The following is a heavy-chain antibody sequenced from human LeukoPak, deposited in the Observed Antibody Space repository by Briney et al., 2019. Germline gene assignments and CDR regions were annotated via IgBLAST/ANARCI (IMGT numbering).Heavy chain of an antibody. D-gene: IGHD3-16*02. Sequence: PGGSLRLSCAASGFTFSSYEMNWVRQAPGTGLEWVSYISSSGSTIYYEDSVKGRFTISRDNAKNSLYLQMNSLRAEDTAVYYCARDGYDYVWGSYRYPLEYWGQGTLVTVSS. J-gene: IGHJ4*02. CDR1: GFTFSSYE. CDR3: ARDGYDYVWGSYRYPLEY. V-gene: IGHV3-48*03. CDR2: ISSSGSTI.